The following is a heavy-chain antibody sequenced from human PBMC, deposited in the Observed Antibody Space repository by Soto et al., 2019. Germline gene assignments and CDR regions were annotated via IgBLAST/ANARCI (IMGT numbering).Heavy chain of an antibody. V-gene: IGHV3-30*18. CDR3: AKDKVPYYDFWSGQRWLDP. CDR2: ISNDGNKK. Sequence: GGSLRLSCAASGSTFSIHGMHWVRQTPGKGLEWVAVISNDGNKKYYVESVEGRFSISRDNSKSIVYLQMNNVRIEDTAKYYCAKDKVPYYDFWSGQRWLDPWGQGTQVTVSS. D-gene: IGHD3-3*01. CDR1: GSTFSIHG. J-gene: IGHJ5*02.